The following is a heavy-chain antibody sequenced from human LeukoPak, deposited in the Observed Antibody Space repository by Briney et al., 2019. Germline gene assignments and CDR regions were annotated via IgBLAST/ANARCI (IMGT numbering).Heavy chain of an antibody. J-gene: IGHJ3*02. D-gene: IGHD5-24*01. Sequence: GASVKVSCKASGYTFTSYYMHWVRQAPGQGLEWMGWINPNSGGTNYAQKFQGRVTMTRDTSISTAYMELSRLRSDDTAVYYCAREFLSVATIRRHAFDIWGQGTMVTVSS. CDR1: GYTFTSYY. CDR2: INPNSGGT. CDR3: AREFLSVATIRRHAFDI. V-gene: IGHV1-2*02.